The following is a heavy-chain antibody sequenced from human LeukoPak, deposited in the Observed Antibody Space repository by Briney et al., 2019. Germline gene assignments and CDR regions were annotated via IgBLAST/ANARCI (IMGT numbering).Heavy chain of an antibody. CDR3: ARSLLWFGELPDHDY. J-gene: IGHJ4*02. CDR1: GYTFTGYF. CDR2: INPNSGGT. D-gene: IGHD3-10*01. V-gene: IGHV1-2*02. Sequence: ASVKVSCKASGYTFTGYFVHWVRQAPGQGLEWMGWINPNSGGTNYAQKFQGRVTMTRDTSISTAYMELSRLRSDDTAVYYCARSLLWFGELPDHDYWGQGTLVTVSS.